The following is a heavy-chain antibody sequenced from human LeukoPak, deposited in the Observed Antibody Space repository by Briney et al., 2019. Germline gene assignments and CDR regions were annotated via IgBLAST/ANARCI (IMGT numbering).Heavy chain of an antibody. D-gene: IGHD2-2*01. CDR3: AKPMCSSTSCYRYFDY. V-gene: IGHV3-74*01. CDR1: GFTFTNYW. CDR2: INSDGSST. J-gene: IGHJ4*02. Sequence: GGSLRLSCAASGFTFTNYWMYWVRQVPGKGLVWVSRINSDGSSTSYADSVNGRFTISRDNAKNTLYLRMNSLRVEDTDVYYWAKPMCSSTSCYRYFDYWGQGSPVTVSS.